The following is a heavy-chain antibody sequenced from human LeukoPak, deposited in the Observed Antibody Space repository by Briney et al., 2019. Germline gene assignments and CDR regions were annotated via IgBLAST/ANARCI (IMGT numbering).Heavy chain of an antibody. Sequence: GGSLRLSCAASGFTFSDYYISWIRQAPGKGLEWVSYISSSGSTIYYADSVKGRFTISRDNAKNSLYLQMNSLRAEDTAVYYCARDKYYYDSGNSLRCDHWGQGTLVTVSS. CDR1: GFTFSDYY. V-gene: IGHV3-11*01. D-gene: IGHD3-10*01. CDR3: ARDKYYYDSGNSLRCDH. J-gene: IGHJ4*02. CDR2: ISSSGSTI.